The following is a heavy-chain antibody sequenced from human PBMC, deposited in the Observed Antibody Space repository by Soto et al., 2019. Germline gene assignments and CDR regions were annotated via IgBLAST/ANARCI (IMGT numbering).Heavy chain of an antibody. D-gene: IGHD5-12*01. CDR2: ISSSGYYI. J-gene: IGHJ4*02. CDR1: GFTFSNYS. Sequence: EVQLVESGGGLVKPGGSLRLSCAASGFTFSNYSMNWVRQTPEKGLEWVSCISSSGYYISYADSVKGRFTISRDNADHSVYLQMDSLRADDSAVYYCAAGGGYSLFDSWGRGTVVTVSS. V-gene: IGHV3-21*01. CDR3: AAGGGYSLFDS.